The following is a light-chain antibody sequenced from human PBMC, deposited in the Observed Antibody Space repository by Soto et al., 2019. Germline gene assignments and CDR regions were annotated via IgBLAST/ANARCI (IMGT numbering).Light chain of an antibody. J-gene: IGKJ4*01. CDR3: QERSSWR. CDR2: DAS. CDR1: QSVYSY. V-gene: IGKV3-11*01. Sequence: EIVLTQSPATLSLSPGERVTLSCRASQSVYSYLAWYQQKPGQAPRLLIHDASIRATGIPARFSGSGSGTDFTLTISSLEPEDFAFYYCQERSSWRFGGGTKVEIK.